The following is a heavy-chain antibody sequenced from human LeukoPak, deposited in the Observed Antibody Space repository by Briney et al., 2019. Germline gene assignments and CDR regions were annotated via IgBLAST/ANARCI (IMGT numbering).Heavy chain of an antibody. CDR3: ARGVDGDPGALDF. Sequence: SQTLSLICAVSGGSISSRDYSWPWIRQPPGKGVEWIGYIYHSGSTYYNPSLKSRVTISVDRSKNQFSLELSSVTAADTAVYYCARGVDGDPGALDFSGQGTMVTVSS. CDR1: GGSISSRDYS. D-gene: IGHD4-17*01. CDR2: IYHSGST. V-gene: IGHV4-30-2*01. J-gene: IGHJ3*01.